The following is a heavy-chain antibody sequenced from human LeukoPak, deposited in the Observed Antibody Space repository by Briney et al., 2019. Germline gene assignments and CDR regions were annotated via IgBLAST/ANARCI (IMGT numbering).Heavy chain of an antibody. J-gene: IGHJ4*02. CDR3: ARGAYSISWPGIDY. CDR1: GFTVISNL. CDR2: IYSGGAT. Sequence: GGSLRLSCAASGFTVISNLMTWVRQSPGRGLEWLSSIYSGGATYYADSVKGRFTISRDHSNNSVSLQMTNLRVEDTAIYYCARGAYSISWPGIDYWGQGTLVTVSS. D-gene: IGHD6-13*01. V-gene: IGHV3-53*01.